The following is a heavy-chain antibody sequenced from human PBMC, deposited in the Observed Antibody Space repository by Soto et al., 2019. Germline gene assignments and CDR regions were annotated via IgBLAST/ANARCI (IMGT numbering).Heavy chain of an antibody. D-gene: IGHD5-18*01. CDR1: GGTFSSYA. J-gene: IGHJ5*02. CDR2: IIPIFGTA. V-gene: IGHV1-69*01. Sequence: QVQLVQSGAEVKKPGSSVKVSCKASGGTFSSYAISWVRQAPGQGLEWMGGIIPIFGTANYAQKFQGRVTITADESTSTAYMGLSSLRSEDTAVYYCARDENSYGSDIGWFDPWGQGTLVTVSS. CDR3: ARDENSYGSDIGWFDP.